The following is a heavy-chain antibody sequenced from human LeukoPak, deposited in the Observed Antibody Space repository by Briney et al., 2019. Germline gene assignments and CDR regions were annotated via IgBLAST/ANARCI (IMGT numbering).Heavy chain of an antibody. D-gene: IGHD3-10*01. CDR1: GFTFDDYG. J-gene: IGHJ6*02. CDR3: ARERIYFGSGGSLTDARLFYYYGLDV. CDR2: INWNGGST. V-gene: IGHV3-20*04. Sequence: GGSPRLSCAASGFTFDDYGMSWVRQAPGKGLEWVSGINWNGGSTGYADSVKGRFTISRDNAKNTLHLQMNSLRAEDTAVYYCARERIYFGSGGSLTDARLFYYYGLDVWGQGTTVTVSS.